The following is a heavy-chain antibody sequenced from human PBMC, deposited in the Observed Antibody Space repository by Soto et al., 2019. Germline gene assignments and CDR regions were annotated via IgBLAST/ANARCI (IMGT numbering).Heavy chain of an antibody. CDR3: AHKVTADLNARVFDY. Sequence: QITLKESGPTLVQPTQTLTLTCSLSGFSVTTHGVGVGWIXXXXGXALEWLAVVYWDDDNRYRPSLKSRVTFTRDISKDQVVFTMANMDPADTATYYCAHKVTADLNARVFDYWGQGTPVTVSS. CDR1: GFSVTTHGVG. V-gene: IGHV2-5*02. CDR2: VYWDDDN. J-gene: IGHJ4*02.